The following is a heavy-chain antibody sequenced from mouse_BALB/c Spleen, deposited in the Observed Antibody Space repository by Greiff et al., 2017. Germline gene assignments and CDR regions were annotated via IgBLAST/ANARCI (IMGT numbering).Heavy chain of an antibody. V-gene: IGHV2-2*02. CDR3: ARKTSKAFIGAMDY. CDR2: IWSGGST. Sequence: QVQLKESGPGLVQPSQSLSITCTVSGFSLTSYGVHWVRQSPGKGLEWLGVIWSGGSTDYNAAFISRLSISKDNSKSQVFFKMNSLQANDTAIYYCARKTSKAFIGAMDYWGQGTSVTVSS. CDR1: GFSLTSYG. D-gene: IGHD1-2*01. J-gene: IGHJ4*01.